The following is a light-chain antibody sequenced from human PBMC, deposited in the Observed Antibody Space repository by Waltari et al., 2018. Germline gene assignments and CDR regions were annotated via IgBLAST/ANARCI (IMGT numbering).Light chain of an antibody. V-gene: IGLV3-1*01. CDR2: QDN. J-gene: IGLJ2*01. CDR3: QSLDGTTIV. Sequence: WYKQRPGQSPLLVIYQDNKRPSGIPERFSGSGSGNTATLTIGGTQVIDEADYYCQSLDGTTIVFGGRTKLTVL.